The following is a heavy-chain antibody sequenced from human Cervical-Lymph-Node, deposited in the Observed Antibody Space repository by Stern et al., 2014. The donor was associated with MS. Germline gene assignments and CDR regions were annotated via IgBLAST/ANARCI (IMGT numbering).Heavy chain of an antibody. D-gene: IGHD5-12*01. CDR3: ARDNGVDSGYATLSYY. CDR2: ISAYNGNA. V-gene: IGHV1-18*01. J-gene: IGHJ4*02. CDR1: GFTFTSYG. Sequence: VQLEESGAEVKKPGASVRVSCTASGFTFTSYGISWVRQAPGQGLEWMGWISAYNGNADYEQKLQGRVTMTTDTSASTAYMELRSLRSDDTAVYYCARDNGVDSGYATLSYYWGQGTLVTVSS.